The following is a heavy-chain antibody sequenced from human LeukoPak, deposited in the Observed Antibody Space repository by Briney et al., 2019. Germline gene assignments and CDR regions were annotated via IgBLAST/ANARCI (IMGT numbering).Heavy chain of an antibody. CDR2: ISTYNGNT. Sequence: ASVKVSCKASGYTLTSYGISWVRQAPGQGLEWMGWISTYNGNTNYAQKLQDRVTMTTDTSTSTAYVELRSLRSDDTAMYYCARVTGWYNYDYWGQGTLVTVSS. CDR1: GYTLTSYG. D-gene: IGHD1-20*01. CDR3: ARVTGWYNYDY. J-gene: IGHJ4*02. V-gene: IGHV1-18*01.